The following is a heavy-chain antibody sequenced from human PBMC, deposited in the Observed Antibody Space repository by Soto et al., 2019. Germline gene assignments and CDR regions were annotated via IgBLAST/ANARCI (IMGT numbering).Heavy chain of an antibody. V-gene: IGHV1-2*04. Sequence: RASVKVSCKASGYSFTDYHIHWVRQAPGQGLEWLGRINPKSGGTSTAQKFQGWVTMTTDTSISTASMELTRLTSDDTPIYYCARGDSTDCSNGVCSFFYNHDMDVWGQGTTVTVSS. CDR1: GYSFTDYH. D-gene: IGHD2-8*01. CDR3: ARGDSTDCSNGVCSFFYNHDMDV. CDR2: INPKSGGT. J-gene: IGHJ6*02.